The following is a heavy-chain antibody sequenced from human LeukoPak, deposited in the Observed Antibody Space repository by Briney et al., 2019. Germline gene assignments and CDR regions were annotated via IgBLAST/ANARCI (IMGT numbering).Heavy chain of an antibody. CDR2: IKQDGSEK. V-gene: IGHV3-7*01. CDR3: ARDLRSSWYRYFDY. Sequence: GGSLRLSCAASGFTFSSYWMSWVRQAPGKGLEWVASIKQDGSEKYYVDSVKGRFTISRDNAKNSLYLQMNSLRAEDTAVYYCARDLRSSWYRYFDYWGQGTLVTVSS. J-gene: IGHJ4*02. D-gene: IGHD6-13*01. CDR1: GFTFSSYW.